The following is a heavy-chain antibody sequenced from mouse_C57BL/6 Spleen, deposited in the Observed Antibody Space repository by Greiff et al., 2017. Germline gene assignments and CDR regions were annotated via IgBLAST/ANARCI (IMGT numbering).Heavy chain of an antibody. D-gene: IGHD2-1*01. CDR2: IYPGDGDT. CDR1: GYAFSSSW. J-gene: IGHJ4*01. Sequence: VQLQQSGPELVKPGASVKISCKASGYAFSSSWMNWVKQRPGKGLEWIGRIYPGDGDTNYNGKFKGKATLTADKSSSTAYMQLSSLTSEDSAVYFCASSYGNYYAMDDWGQGTSVTVSS. V-gene: IGHV1-82*01. CDR3: ASSYGNYYAMDD.